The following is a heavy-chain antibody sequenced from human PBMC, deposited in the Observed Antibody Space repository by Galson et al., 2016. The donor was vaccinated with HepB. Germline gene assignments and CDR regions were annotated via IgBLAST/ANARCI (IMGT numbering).Heavy chain of an antibody. V-gene: IGHV4-39*01. D-gene: IGHD3-3*01. J-gene: IGHJ6*02. CDR3: VRRNDFDYWSGFRDAYGMDV. CDR2: IDYRGTT. Sequence: LSLTCTVSGDTSQSMSSSSFNWGWIRQSPTTGLEWVGNIDYRGTTSYNPSLESRVTISLDTYKRQFSLKVASVTAADTAVYYCVRRNDFDYWSGFRDAYGMDVWGQGTTVIVSS. CDR1: GDTSQSMSSSSFN.